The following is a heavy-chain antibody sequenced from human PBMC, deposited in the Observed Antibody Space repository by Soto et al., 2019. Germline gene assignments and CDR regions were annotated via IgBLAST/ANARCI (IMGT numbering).Heavy chain of an antibody. J-gene: IGHJ5*02. D-gene: IGHD6-13*01. CDR3: AREGGPGYSSSWYRGWFDP. Sequence: QVQLQESGPGLVKPSGTLSLTCAVSGGSISSSNWWSWVRQPPGKGLEWIGEIYHSGSTNYNPSLKSRVTISVDKSKNQFSLKLSSVTAADTAVYYCAREGGPGYSSSWYRGWFDPWGQGTLVTVSS. CDR1: GGSISSSNW. V-gene: IGHV4-4*02. CDR2: IYHSGST.